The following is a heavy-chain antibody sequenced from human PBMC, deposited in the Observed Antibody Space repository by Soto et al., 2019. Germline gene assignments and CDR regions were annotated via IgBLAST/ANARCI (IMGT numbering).Heavy chain of an antibody. Sequence: SETLSLTCTVSGGSISSSSYYWGWIRQPPGKGLEWIGSIYYSGSTYYNPSLKSRVTISVDTSKNQFSLKLSSVTAADMAVYYCARQDXIYDFWSGYYTGIWFDPWGPGTLVTVSS. CDR1: GGSISSSSYY. CDR2: IYYSGST. CDR3: ARQDXIYDFWSGYYTGIWFDP. J-gene: IGHJ5*02. V-gene: IGHV4-39*01. D-gene: IGHD3-3*01.